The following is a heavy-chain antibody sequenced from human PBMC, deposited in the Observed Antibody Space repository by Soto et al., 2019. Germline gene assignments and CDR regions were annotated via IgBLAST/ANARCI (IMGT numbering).Heavy chain of an antibody. V-gene: IGHV4-39*01. CDR1: GGSISSSSYY. J-gene: IGHJ4*02. D-gene: IGHD6-19*01. CDR2: IYYSGST. Sequence: SDTLSLTCTVSGGSISSSSYYWGWIRQPPGKGLEWIGSIYYSGSTYYNPSLKSRVTISVDTSKNQFSLKLSSVTAADTAVYYCARANRSGWYYYWGQGTLVTVSS. CDR3: ARANRSGWYYY.